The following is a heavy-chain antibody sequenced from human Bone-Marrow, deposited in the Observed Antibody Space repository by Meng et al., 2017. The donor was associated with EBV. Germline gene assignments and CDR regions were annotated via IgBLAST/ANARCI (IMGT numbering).Heavy chain of an antibody. V-gene: IGHV1-69*01. CDR1: GGNFSSYA. D-gene: IGHD6-13*01. Sequence: QGELVQTGAEVKKPGSSVKVYCKASGGNFSSYAISWVRQAPGQGLEWMGGISPIFGTANYAQKFQGRVMITADESTSTAYMELSSLRSEDTAVYYCARSHVGSSSWYEAWDYWGQGTLVTVSS. CDR2: ISPIFGTA. J-gene: IGHJ4*02. CDR3: ARSHVGSSSWYEAWDY.